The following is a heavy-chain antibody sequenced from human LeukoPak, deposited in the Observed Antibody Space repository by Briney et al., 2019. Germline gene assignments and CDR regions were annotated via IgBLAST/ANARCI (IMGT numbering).Heavy chain of an antibody. D-gene: IGHD5-18*01. Sequence: GGSLRLSCAASGFTFSSYWMSWVRQAPGKGLEWVANIKQDGSEKYYVDSVKGRFTISRDNAKNSLYLQMNSLRAEDTAVYYCARDAYRTRGYSYGYVRSYYYGTDVWGQGTTVTVSS. V-gene: IGHV3-7*01. CDR2: IKQDGSEK. J-gene: IGHJ6*02. CDR1: GFTFSSYW. CDR3: ARDAYRTRGYSYGYVRSYYYGTDV.